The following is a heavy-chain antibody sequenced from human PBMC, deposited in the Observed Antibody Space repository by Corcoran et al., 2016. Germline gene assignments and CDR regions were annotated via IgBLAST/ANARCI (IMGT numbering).Heavy chain of an antibody. CDR2: IRSKAYGGTT. Sequence: EVQLVESGGGLVQPGRSLRLSCTASGFTFGDYAMSWFRQAPGKGLEWVGFIRSKAYGGTTEYAASVKGRFTISRDDSKSIAYLQMNSLKTEDTAVYYCTRDQFSGGSYYVEYYFDYWGQGTLVTVSS. D-gene: IGHD1-26*01. V-gene: IGHV3-49*03. J-gene: IGHJ4*02. CDR1: GFTFGDYA. CDR3: TRDQFSGGSYYVEYYFDY.